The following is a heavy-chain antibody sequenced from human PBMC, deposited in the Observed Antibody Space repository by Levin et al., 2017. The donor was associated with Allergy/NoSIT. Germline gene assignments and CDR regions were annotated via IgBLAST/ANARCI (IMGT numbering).Heavy chain of an antibody. J-gene: IGHJ2*01. CDR3: ARESGGYCSGGSCYSWYFDL. Sequence: GESLKISCAASGFTFSSYWMSWVRQAPGKGLEWVANIKQDGSEKYYVDSVKGRFTISRDNAKNSLYLQMNSLRAEDTAVYYCARESGGYCSGGSCYSWYFDLWGRGTLVTVSS. CDR1: GFTFSSYW. V-gene: IGHV3-7*01. D-gene: IGHD2-15*01. CDR2: IKQDGSEK.